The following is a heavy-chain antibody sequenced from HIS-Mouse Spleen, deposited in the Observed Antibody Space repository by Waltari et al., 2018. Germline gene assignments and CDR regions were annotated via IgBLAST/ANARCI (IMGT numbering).Heavy chain of an antibody. CDR1: GFTFRSSG. CDR2: ISYDGSNK. V-gene: IGHV3-30*18. CDR3: AKDFNEGNAFDI. Sequence: QVQLVESGGGVVHPGRSLRLSCAASGFTFRSSGLPWVRQAPGKGLEWVAVISYDGSNKYYADSVKGRFTISRDNSKNTLYLQMNSLRAEDTAVYYCAKDFNEGNAFDIWGQGTMVTVSS. D-gene: IGHD1-1*01. J-gene: IGHJ3*02.